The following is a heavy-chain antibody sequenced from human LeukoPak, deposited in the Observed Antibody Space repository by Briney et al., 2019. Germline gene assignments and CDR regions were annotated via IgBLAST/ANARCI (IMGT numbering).Heavy chain of an antibody. D-gene: IGHD1-26*01. V-gene: IGHV4-61*02. CDR3: AGTYSGSYRDY. CDR1: GGSISSGSYY. Sequence: SETLSLTCTVSGGSISSGSYYWSWIRQPAGKGLEWIGRIYSSGSTNYNPSLKSRVTISGDTSKNQFSLKLSSVTAADTAVYYCAGTYSGSYRDYWAQGTLVTVSS. J-gene: IGHJ4*02. CDR2: IYSSGST.